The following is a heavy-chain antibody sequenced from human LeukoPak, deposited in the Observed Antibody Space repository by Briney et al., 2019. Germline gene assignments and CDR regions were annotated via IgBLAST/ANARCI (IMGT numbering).Heavy chain of an antibody. Sequence: GGSLRLSCAASGFTFSDYYMSWLRQAPGKGLEWVSYISSSGDTIYYADSVKGRFTISRDNAKNSLDLQMSSLRVEDTAVYYCARENHIVFNYWGQGTLVTVSS. J-gene: IGHJ4*02. D-gene: IGHD5-12*01. CDR3: ARENHIVFNY. CDR1: GFTFSDYY. V-gene: IGHV3-11*01. CDR2: ISSSGDTI.